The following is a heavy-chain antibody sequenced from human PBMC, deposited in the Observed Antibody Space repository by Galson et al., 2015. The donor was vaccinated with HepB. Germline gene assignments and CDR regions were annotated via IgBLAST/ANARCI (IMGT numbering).Heavy chain of an antibody. J-gene: IGHJ6*02. Sequence: SVKVSCKASGYTFSSYDINWVRQATGQGLEWMGWMNPKSGNTGYAQKFQGRVTMTRNTSRSTAYMELSSLRSEDTAVYYCARGLISSSGFYYNYYGMHVWGQGTTVTASS. V-gene: IGHV1-8*01. D-gene: IGHD6-19*01. CDR3: ARGLISSSGFYYNYYGMHV. CDR1: GYTFSSYD. CDR2: MNPKSGNT.